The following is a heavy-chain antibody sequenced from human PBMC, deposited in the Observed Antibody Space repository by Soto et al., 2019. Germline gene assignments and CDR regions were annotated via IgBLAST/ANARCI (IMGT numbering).Heavy chain of an antibody. D-gene: IGHD1-1*01. J-gene: IGHJ4*02. Sequence: PGGSLRLSCAASGFTFSSYAMSWVRQAPGKGLEWVSAISGSGGSTYYADSVKGRFTISRDNSKNTLYLQMNSLRAEDTAVYYCARVRSWNHSYYFDYWGQGTLVTVS. V-gene: IGHV3-23*01. CDR3: ARVRSWNHSYYFDY. CDR2: ISGSGGST. CDR1: GFTFSSYA.